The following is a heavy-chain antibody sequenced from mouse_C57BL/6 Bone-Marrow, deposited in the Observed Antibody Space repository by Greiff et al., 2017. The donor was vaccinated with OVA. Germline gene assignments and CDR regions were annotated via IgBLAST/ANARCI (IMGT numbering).Heavy chain of an antibody. D-gene: IGHD2-4*01. J-gene: IGHJ3*01. CDR2: IDPSDSYT. CDR1: GYTFTSYW. CDR3: ARERMGLPAWFAY. Sequence: VQLQQPGAELVKPGASVKLSCKASGYTFTSYWMQWVKQRPGQGLEWIGEIDPSDSYTNYNQKFKGKATLTVDTSSSTAYMQLSSLTSEDSAVEYCARERMGLPAWFAYWGQGTLVTVSA. V-gene: IGHV1-50*01.